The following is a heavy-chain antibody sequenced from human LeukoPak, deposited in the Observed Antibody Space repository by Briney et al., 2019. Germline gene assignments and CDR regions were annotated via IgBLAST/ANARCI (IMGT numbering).Heavy chain of an antibody. CDR1: GFTFSSYW. CDR2: ISYDGSNK. CDR3: ARGAGAFDI. Sequence: PGGSLRLSCVASGFTFSSYWMTWVRQAPGKGLEWVAVISYDGSNKYYADSVKGRFTISRDNSKNTLYLQMNSLRAEDTAVYYCARGAGAFDIWGQGTMVTVSS. J-gene: IGHJ3*02. V-gene: IGHV3-30*03.